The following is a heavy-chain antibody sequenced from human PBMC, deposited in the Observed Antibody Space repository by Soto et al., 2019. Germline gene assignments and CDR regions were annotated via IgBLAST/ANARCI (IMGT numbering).Heavy chain of an antibody. Sequence: HPGGSLRLSCAASGFTFSTYAMNWFRQAPGKGLEWVSTISVSGDSTYFADSVRGRFTISRDNSKNTVYLQMNSLRADDTAMYYCATRHLSYCSGGTCNPFDFWGQGTLVTVSS. J-gene: IGHJ4*02. CDR2: ISVSGDST. D-gene: IGHD2-15*01. CDR1: GFTFSTYA. V-gene: IGHV3-23*01. CDR3: ATRHLSYCSGGTCNPFDF.